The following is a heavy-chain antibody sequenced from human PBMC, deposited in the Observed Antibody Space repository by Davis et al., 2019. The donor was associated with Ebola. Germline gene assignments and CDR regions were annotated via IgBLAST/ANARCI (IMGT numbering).Heavy chain of an antibody. Sequence: GESLKISCAASGFTFSSYSMNWVRQAPGKGLEWVSSISSSSSYIYYADSVKGRFTISRDNAKNSLYLQMNSLRAEDTAVYYCARDTTYYDFWSGYYSGHGAFDIWGQGTMVTVSS. V-gene: IGHV3-21*04. D-gene: IGHD3-3*01. CDR2: ISSSSSYI. CDR3: ARDTTYYDFWSGYYSGHGAFDI. CDR1: GFTFSSYS. J-gene: IGHJ3*02.